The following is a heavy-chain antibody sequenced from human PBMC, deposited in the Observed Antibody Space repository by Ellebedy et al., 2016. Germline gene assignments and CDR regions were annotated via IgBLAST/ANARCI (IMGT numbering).Heavy chain of an antibody. CDR1: GFTFSTYA. CDR2: ISGSGGST. D-gene: IGHD1-14*01. Sequence: GESLKISXAASGFTFSTYAMSWVRQAPGKGLEWVSTISGSGGSTYYADSVKGRFSISRDNSKNTLYLQMNSLRAEDTAVYYCAKEPETYNYYMDVWGKGTTVTVYS. V-gene: IGHV3-23*01. J-gene: IGHJ6*03. CDR3: AKEPETYNYYMDV.